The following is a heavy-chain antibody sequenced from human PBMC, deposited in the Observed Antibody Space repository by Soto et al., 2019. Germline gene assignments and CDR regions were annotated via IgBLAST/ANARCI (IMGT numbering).Heavy chain of an antibody. D-gene: IGHD3-16*01. V-gene: IGHV1-18*01. CDR3: AMVDNYVTPSPQDV. CDR1: GYIFVNYG. J-gene: IGHJ6*02. Sequence: QVQLVQSGDEVRKPGSSVKVSCKASGYIFVNYGIAWVRQAPGQGLEWMGWISAYSGNTHYASKGQSRLTMTTDTSTSTAYMDLGTLTSDDTSVYYCAMVDNYVTPSPQDVWGQGTTVTVSS. CDR2: ISAYSGNT.